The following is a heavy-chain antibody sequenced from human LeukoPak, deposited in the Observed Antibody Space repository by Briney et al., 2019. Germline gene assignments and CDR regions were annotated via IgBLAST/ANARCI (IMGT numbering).Heavy chain of an antibody. CDR1: GFTFRSYA. Sequence: PGGSLRLSCAASGFTFRSYAMSWVRQAPGQGLEWVSIIYASGASTNYADSVRGRFTTFRDNSNNMVYLQMNSLRAEDTAVYYCATDFEQDSWSGHSDWGQGNLVTVSS. J-gene: IGHJ4*02. V-gene: IGHV3-23*01. CDR3: ATDFEQDSWSGHSD. D-gene: IGHD3-3*01. CDR2: IYASGAST.